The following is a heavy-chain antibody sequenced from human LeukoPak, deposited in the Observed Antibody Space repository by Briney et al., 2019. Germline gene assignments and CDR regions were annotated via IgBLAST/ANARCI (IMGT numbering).Heavy chain of an antibody. CDR3: AGGGGWVFDF. V-gene: IGHV3-7*04. CDR2: IKQDGSAK. D-gene: IGHD6-19*01. CDR1: GLTFSRNW. J-gene: IGHJ4*02. Sequence: GGSLRLSCAASGLTFSRNWMNWVRQAPGKGLEWVANIKQDGSAKYYANSVKGRFTISRDDAKNSLYLEINSLRAEDTAVYYCAGGGGWVFDFWGQGTLVTVSS.